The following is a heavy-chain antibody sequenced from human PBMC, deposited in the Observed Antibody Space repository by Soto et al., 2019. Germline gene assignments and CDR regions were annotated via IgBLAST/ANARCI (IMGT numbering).Heavy chain of an antibody. CDR1: GGSISSYY. CDR2: IYYSGST. J-gene: IGHJ5*02. CDR3: AGLRFLEWLFLDP. Sequence: SETLSLTCTVSGGSISSYYWSWIRQPPGKGLEWIGYIYYSGSTNYNPSLKSRVTISVDTSKNQFSLKLSSVTAADTAVYYCAGLRFLEWLFLDPWGQGTLVTVSS. D-gene: IGHD3-3*01. V-gene: IGHV4-59*01.